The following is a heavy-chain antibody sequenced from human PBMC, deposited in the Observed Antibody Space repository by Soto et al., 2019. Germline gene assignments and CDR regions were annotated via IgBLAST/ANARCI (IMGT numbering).Heavy chain of an antibody. V-gene: IGHV1-3*01. J-gene: IGHJ4*02. Sequence: QVQLVQSGAEVKKPGASVKGSCKASGYTFTTYAMHWVRQAPGQRLEWMGWINAGNGNTKYSPKFQGRFTITRATAASTAYMELSSLRSEGTAVYYWAGSIRLAWDYWGQGTLVTVSS. CDR3: AGSIRLAWDY. CDR2: INAGNGNT. CDR1: GYTFTTYA.